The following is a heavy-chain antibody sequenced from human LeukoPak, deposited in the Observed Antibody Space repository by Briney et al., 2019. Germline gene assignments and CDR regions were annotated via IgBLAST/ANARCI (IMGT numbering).Heavy chain of an antibody. D-gene: IGHD4-23*01. CDR1: GYTFTGYY. CDR2: INPNSGGT. V-gene: IGHV1-2*02. CDR3: ASEYGGHDAFDI. J-gene: IGHJ3*02. Sequence: ASAKVSCKASGYTFTGYYMHWVRQAPGQGLEWMGWINPNSGGTNYARKFQGRVTMTRDTSISTAYMELSRLRSDDTAVYYCASEYGGHDAFDIWGQGTMVTVSS.